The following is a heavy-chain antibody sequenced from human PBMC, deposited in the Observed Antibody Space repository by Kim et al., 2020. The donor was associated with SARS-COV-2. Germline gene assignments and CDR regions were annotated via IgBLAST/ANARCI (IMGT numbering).Heavy chain of an antibody. CDR1: GGSISSSSYY. J-gene: IGHJ3*01. V-gene: IGHV4-39*01. CDR2: IYYSGTP. Sequence: SETLSLTCTVSGGSISSSSYYWGWIRQPPGKGLEWIGSIYYSGTPNSTPPLRVQVPLSEATSKTPFSLNLGPGPAAATLWFSGRGPIAIGGSRDLGAF. D-gene: IGHD3-16*01. CDR3: RGPIAIGGSRDLGAF.